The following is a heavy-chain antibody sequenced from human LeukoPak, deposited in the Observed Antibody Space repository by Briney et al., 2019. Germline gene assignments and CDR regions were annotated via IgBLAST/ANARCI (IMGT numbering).Heavy chain of an antibody. Sequence: KPSETLSLTCAVYGGSFSGYYWSWIRQPPGKGLEWIGEINHSGSTNYNPSLKSRVTISVDTSKNQFSLKLSSVTAADTAVYYCARGSSSGRWFDPWGQGTLVTVSS. CDR2: INHSGST. J-gene: IGHJ5*02. CDR3: ARGSSSGRWFDP. D-gene: IGHD6-6*01. CDR1: GGSFSGYY. V-gene: IGHV4-34*01.